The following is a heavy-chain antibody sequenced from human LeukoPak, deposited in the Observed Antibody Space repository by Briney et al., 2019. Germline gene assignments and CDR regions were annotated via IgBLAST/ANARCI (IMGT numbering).Heavy chain of an antibody. V-gene: IGHV4-30-2*01. CDR1: GFTFSDYY. CDR2: IYHSGST. J-gene: IGHJ4*02. Sequence: LRLSCAASGFTFSDYYMSWIRQAPGKGLEWIGYIYHSGSTYYNPSLKSRVTISVDRSKNQFSLKLSSVTAADTAVYYCARQDPTNYFDYWGQGTLVTVSS. CDR3: ARQDPTNYFDY.